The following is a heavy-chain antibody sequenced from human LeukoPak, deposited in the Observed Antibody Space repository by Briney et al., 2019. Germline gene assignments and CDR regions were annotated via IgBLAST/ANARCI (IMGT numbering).Heavy chain of an antibody. CDR2: MSPNSGDT. Sequence: ASVKVSCKASGYTFTSYDFNWVRQATGQRPEWMGWMSPNSGDTGYAQKFQDRVTMTRNTPISTAYMELSSLRSDDTAVYYCARGPPNWGYDYWGPGTLVTVSS. D-gene: IGHD7-27*01. CDR3: ARGPPNWGYDY. CDR1: GYTFTSYD. J-gene: IGHJ4*02. V-gene: IGHV1-8*01.